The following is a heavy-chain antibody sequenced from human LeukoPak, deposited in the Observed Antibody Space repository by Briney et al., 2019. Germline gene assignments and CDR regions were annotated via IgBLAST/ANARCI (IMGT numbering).Heavy chain of an antibody. CDR3: STEKLTWIQLWLAFDP. CDR2: IKSKTDGGTT. J-gene: IGHJ5*02. V-gene: IGHV3-15*01. Sequence: GGSLRLSCAASGFTFSNAWMSWVRQAPGKGLEWVGRIKSKTDGGTTDYAAPVKGRFTISRDDSKNTLYLQMNSLKTEDTAVYYCSTEKLTWIQLWLAFDPWGQGVLVTVSS. CDR1: GFTFSNAW. D-gene: IGHD5-18*01.